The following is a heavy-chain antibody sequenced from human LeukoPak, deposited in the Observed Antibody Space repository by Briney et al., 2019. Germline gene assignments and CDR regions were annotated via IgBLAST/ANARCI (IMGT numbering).Heavy chain of an antibody. D-gene: IGHD2-15*01. V-gene: IGHV3-21*01. CDR3: ARDLYCSGGSCYWHAFDI. CDR1: GFTFSSYS. Sequence: GGSLRLSCAASGFTFSSYSMNWVRQAPGKGLEWVSSISSSSSYIYYADSVKGRFTISRDNAKNSLYLQMNSLRAEDTAVYYCARDLYCSGGSCYWHAFDIWGQGTMVTVSS. CDR2: ISSSSSYI. J-gene: IGHJ3*02.